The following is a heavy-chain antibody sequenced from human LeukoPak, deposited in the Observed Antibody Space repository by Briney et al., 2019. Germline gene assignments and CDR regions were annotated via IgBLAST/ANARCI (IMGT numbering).Heavy chain of an antibody. CDR3: ARGSGGGSYRYYYYYYYMDV. D-gene: IGHD1-26*01. V-gene: IGHV4-39*07. CDR2: IYYSGST. Sequence: SETLSLTCTVSGGSISSSSYYWGWIRQPPGKGLEWIGSIYYSGSTYYNPSLKSRVTISVDTSKNQFSLKLSSVTAADTAVYYCARGSGGGSYRYYYYYYYMDVWGKGTTVTVSS. CDR1: GGSISSSSYY. J-gene: IGHJ6*03.